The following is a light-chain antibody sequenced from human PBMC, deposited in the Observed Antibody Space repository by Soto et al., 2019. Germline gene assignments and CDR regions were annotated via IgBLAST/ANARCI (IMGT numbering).Light chain of an antibody. V-gene: IGKV3-20*01. J-gene: IGKJ1*01. Sequence: MVMTQSPGTLSVSPGEIATLCGRASQSVTTNLAWYQQKPGQAPRLLIYAASRRATGIPDRFSGSGSGTDFTLTISRLEPEDFAVYYCQQYGSSPWTFGQGTKVDIK. CDR3: QQYGSSPWT. CDR2: AAS. CDR1: QSVTTN.